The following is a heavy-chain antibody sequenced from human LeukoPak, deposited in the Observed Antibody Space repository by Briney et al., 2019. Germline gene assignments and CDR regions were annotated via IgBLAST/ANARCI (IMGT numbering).Heavy chain of an antibody. Sequence: GGSLRLSCAASGFTFSSCAMHWVRQAPGEGLEYVSAISSNGGSTYYANSVKGRFTISRDNSKNTLYLQMGSLRAEDMAVYYCARAAVAARSRYFDYWGQGTLVTVSS. CDR1: GFTFSSCA. D-gene: IGHD6-19*01. CDR3: ARAAVAARSRYFDY. CDR2: ISSNGGST. V-gene: IGHV3-64*01. J-gene: IGHJ4*02.